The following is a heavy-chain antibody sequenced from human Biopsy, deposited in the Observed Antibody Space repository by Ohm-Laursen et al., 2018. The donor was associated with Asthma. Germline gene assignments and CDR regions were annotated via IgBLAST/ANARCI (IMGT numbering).Heavy chain of an antibody. CDR1: GFTFSSYG. V-gene: IGHV3-30*18. Sequence: SLRLSCAATGFTFSSYGMHWVRQAPGKGLEWVAVIWYDGSNKYYADSVKGRFTISRDNSKNTLYLQMNSLRAEDTAVYYCAKESGSNYAFDIWGQGTMVTVSS. J-gene: IGHJ3*02. D-gene: IGHD1-1*01. CDR3: AKESGSNYAFDI. CDR2: IWYDGSNK.